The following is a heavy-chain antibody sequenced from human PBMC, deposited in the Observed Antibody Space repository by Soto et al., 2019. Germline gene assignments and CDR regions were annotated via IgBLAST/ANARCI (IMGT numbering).Heavy chain of an antibody. CDR2: ISYSGST. Sequence: SETLSLTCTVSGASISSGNYYWSWIRQPPGKGLEWIGFISYSGSTYNNPSLKSRVTISADTSMNQFSLALTSVTAADTAIYYCARGSTTEKVDSWGQGILVTSPQ. J-gene: IGHJ4*02. CDR1: GASISSGNYY. V-gene: IGHV4-30-4*01. CDR3: ARGSTTEKVDS.